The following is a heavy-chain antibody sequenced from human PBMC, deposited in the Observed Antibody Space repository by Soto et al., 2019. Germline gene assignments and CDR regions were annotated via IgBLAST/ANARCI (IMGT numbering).Heavy chain of an antibody. Sequence: QVQLVQSEAEVKEPGASVKVSCKASGYTFHDYTITWVRQAPGQGLEWMGWIKPYIAYAQSAQNLRGRVSMTADTSTNTAYMERSNLRSDDTTVYYCARSSSSLYCWLETWGQGTLVTGSS. CDR1: GYTFHDYT. CDR3: ARSSSSLYCWLET. D-gene: IGHD2-2*01. J-gene: IGHJ5*02. CDR2: IKPYIAYA. V-gene: IGHV1-18*04.